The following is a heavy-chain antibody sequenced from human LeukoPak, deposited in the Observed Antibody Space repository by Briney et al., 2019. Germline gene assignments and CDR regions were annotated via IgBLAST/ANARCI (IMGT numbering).Heavy chain of an antibody. CDR2: IYWDDDK. V-gene: IGHV2-5*02. J-gene: IGHJ4*02. CDR1: GFSLSTSGVG. CDR3: VHRRALDFYGY. Sequence: SGPTLVKPTQTLTLTCTFSGFSLSTSGVGVGWIRQPPVKALEWLALIYWDDDKRYSPSLKSRLTITKDTSKNQVVLTMTNMDPVDTATYYCVHRRALDFYGYWGQGTLVTVSS. D-gene: IGHD2/OR15-2a*01.